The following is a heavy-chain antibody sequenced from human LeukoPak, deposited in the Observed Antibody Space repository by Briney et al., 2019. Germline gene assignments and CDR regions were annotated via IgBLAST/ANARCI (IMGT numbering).Heavy chain of an antibody. CDR3: ARARITIFGVVSY. D-gene: IGHD3-3*01. V-gene: IGHV3-7*01. Sequence: PGGSLRLSCAASGFTLSSYWMSWVRQAPGEGVEWVANIKQDGSEKYYVDSVKGRFTISRDNPKNSLYLQMNSLRAEDTAVYYCARARITIFGVVSYWGQGTLVTVSS. CDR1: GFTLSSYW. CDR2: IKQDGSEK. J-gene: IGHJ4*02.